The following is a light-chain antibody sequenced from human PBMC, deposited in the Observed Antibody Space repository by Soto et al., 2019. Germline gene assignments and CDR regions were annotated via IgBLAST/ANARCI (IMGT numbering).Light chain of an antibody. Sequence: QLVLTQSPSASASLGASVKLTCTLSSGHNTYAIAWHQQQPEKGPRFLMKLNSDGSHSKGDGIPDRFSGSSSGAERYLTISSLQSEDEADYYCQTWGTGMAFGGGTKVTVL. V-gene: IGLV4-69*01. CDR3: QTWGTGMA. CDR1: SGHNTYA. CDR2: LNSDGSH. J-gene: IGLJ2*01.